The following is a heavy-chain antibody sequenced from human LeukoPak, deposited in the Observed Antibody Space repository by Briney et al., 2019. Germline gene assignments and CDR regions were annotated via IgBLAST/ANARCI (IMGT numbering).Heavy chain of an antibody. CDR3: AKVSAVAGMD. V-gene: IGHV3-23*01. D-gene: IGHD6-19*01. J-gene: IGHJ4*02. CDR2: ISDSGNT. Sequence: GGSLRLSCAATGFTFSSYGMQWVRQAPGEGLEWVSAISDSGNTYHADSVKGRFTISRDNSKNTLYLQMNSLRAEDTAVYYCAKVSAVAGMDWGQGTLVTVSS. CDR1: GFTFSSYG.